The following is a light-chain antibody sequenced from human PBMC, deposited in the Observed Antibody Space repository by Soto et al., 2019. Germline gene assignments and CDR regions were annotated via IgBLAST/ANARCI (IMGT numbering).Light chain of an antibody. CDR2: GTS. Sequence: EIVMTQSPATLSLSPGXRATLSCRASQSVNSNLAWYQQKAGQAPRLLIYGTSTRATGIPARFSGSGSGTDFTLTISSLQFEDFAVYYCQQYNNWPRTFGQGTKVDIK. CDR1: QSVNSN. CDR3: QQYNNWPRT. V-gene: IGKV3-15*01. J-gene: IGKJ1*01.